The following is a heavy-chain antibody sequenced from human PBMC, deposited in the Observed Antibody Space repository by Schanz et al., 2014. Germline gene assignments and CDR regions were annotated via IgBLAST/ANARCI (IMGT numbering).Heavy chain of an antibody. CDR1: GYTLSAYS. D-gene: IGHD2-15*01. Sequence: QVQLVQSGTQVKKPGASVKVSCKASGYTLSAYSLHWVRQAPGQGLEWMGWITAYNGDTNYALKLQGRVTMTTDTSTGTAYMELRSLRSEDTAVYYCARGRRCTGGSCYSWFDLWGQGTLVTVAS. J-gene: IGHJ5*02. CDR2: ITAYNGDT. CDR3: ARGRRCTGGSCYSWFDL. V-gene: IGHV1-18*01.